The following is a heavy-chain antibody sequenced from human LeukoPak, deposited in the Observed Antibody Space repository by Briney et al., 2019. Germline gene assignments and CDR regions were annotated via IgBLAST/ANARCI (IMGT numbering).Heavy chain of an antibody. V-gene: IGHV4-59*08. CDR2: ISYSGST. CDR1: GGSINTYY. Sequence: KASETLSLTCTVSGGSINTYYWSWIRQPPGKGLEWIGYISYSGSTNDNPSLKSRVSMSVDTSKNQFSLKLSSVTAADTAAYYCARHRPYSSSSKGVYYFDYWGQGTLVTVSS. CDR3: ARHRPYSSSSKGVYYFDY. D-gene: IGHD6-13*01. J-gene: IGHJ4*02.